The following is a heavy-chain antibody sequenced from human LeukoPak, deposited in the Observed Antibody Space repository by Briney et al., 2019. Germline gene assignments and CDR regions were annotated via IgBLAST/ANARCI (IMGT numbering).Heavy chain of an antibody. J-gene: IGHJ4*02. CDR3: TTTGIAVAGDDY. D-gene: IGHD6-19*01. CDR1: GFTFSGAA. V-gene: IGHV3-73*01. Sequence: GGSLRLSCAASGFTFSGAAMHWVRQGPGKGLECVGRIRSKANSYATAYAASVKGRFTISRDDSKSTAYLQMNSLKTEDTAVYYCTTTGIAVAGDDYWGQGTLVTVSS. CDR2: IRSKANSYAT.